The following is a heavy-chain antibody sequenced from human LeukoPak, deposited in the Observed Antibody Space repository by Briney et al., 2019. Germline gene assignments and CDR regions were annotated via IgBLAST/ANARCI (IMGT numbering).Heavy chain of an antibody. D-gene: IGHD3-3*01. CDR2: INPTSGAT. Sequence: GASVKVSCKASGFALTGYYIHWVRQAPAQGLEWMGWINPTSGATTYAQRFQGRVTMTRDTSINTAYMDLSRLRFDDTAVYFCARVLFLEWSQGNHDACDIWGQGTMVTVSS. J-gene: IGHJ3*02. CDR3: ARVLFLEWSQGNHDACDI. CDR1: GFALTGYY. V-gene: IGHV1-2*02.